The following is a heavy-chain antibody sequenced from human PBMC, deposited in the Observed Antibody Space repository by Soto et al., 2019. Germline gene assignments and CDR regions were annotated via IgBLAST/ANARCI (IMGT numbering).Heavy chain of an antibody. J-gene: IGHJ4*02. CDR3: AKDSGSWYFTFDY. CDR2: ISGSGGST. Sequence: GSLSLSCAASGFTFSSYGMSWVRQAPGKGLEWVSVISGSGGSTYCADSVKGRFTISRDNSKNTLYLQMNSLRAEDTAVHYCAKDSGSWYFTFDYWGQGTQVTVSS. CDR1: GFTFSSYG. D-gene: IGHD6-13*01. V-gene: IGHV3-23*01.